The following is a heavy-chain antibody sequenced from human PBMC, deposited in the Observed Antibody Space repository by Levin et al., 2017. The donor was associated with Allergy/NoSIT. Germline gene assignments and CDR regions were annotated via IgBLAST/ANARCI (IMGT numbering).Heavy chain of an antibody. J-gene: IGHJ6*02. D-gene: IGHD3-10*01. Sequence: SGPTLVKPTQTLTLTCTFPGFSLSTSGMCVSWIRQPPGKALEWLALIDWDDDKYYSTSLKTRLTIPKDTSKNQVVLTMTNMDPVDTATYYCARIREVRGVTTDYYYGMDVWGQGTTVTVSS. CDR1: GFSLSTSGMC. V-gene: IGHV2-70*01. CDR2: IDWDDDK. CDR3: ARIREVRGVTTDYYYGMDV.